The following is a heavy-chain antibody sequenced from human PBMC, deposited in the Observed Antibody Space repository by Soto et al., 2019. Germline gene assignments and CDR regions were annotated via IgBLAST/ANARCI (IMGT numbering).Heavy chain of an antibody. CDR1: SGSISSSNW. Sequence: PSETLSLTCAVSSGSISSSNWWSWVCQPPGKGLEWIGEIYHSGSTNYNPSLKSRVTISVDKSKNQFSLKLSSVTAADTAVYYCARVGCSGGSCYSRYYYYYYMDVCGQGTTVPVS. D-gene: IGHD2-15*01. CDR2: IYHSGST. CDR3: ARVGCSGGSCYSRYYYYYYMDV. J-gene: IGHJ6*03. V-gene: IGHV4-4*02.